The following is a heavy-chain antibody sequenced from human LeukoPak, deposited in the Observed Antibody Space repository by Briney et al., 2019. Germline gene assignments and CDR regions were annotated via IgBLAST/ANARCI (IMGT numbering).Heavy chain of an antibody. V-gene: IGHV3-30-3*01. D-gene: IGHD1-14*01. J-gene: IGHJ4*02. CDR1: GFTFSSYA. CDR2: ISYDGSNK. Sequence: PGGSLRLSCAASGFTFSSYAMHWVRQAPGKGLEWVAVISYDGSNKYYADSVKGRSTISRDNSKNTLYLQMNSLRAEDTAVYYCARAHHLDYWGQGTLVTVSS. CDR3: ARAHHLDY.